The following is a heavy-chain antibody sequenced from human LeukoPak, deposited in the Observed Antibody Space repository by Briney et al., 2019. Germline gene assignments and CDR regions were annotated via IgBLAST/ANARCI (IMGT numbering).Heavy chain of an antibody. CDR1: GYTFTSYD. Sequence: ASVKVSCKASGYTFTSYDINWVRQATGQGLEWMGWMNPNSGNTGYAQKFQGRVTITRNTSISTAYMELSSLRSEDTAVYYCARGLRTTSSSWPADWFDPWGQGTLVTVSS. V-gene: IGHV1-8*03. J-gene: IGHJ5*02. CDR3: ARGLRTTSSSWPADWFDP. D-gene: IGHD6-13*01. CDR2: MNPNSGNT.